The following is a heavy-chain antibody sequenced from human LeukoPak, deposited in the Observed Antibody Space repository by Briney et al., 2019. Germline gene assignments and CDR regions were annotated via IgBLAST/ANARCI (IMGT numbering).Heavy chain of an antibody. CDR1: GGSISSSSYY. CDR2: IYDSGST. J-gene: IGHJ6*03. D-gene: IGHD3-22*01. V-gene: IGHV4-39*07. Sequence: SETLSLTCTVSGGSISSSSYYWGWFRQPPGQGLEWIGSIYDSGSTYYNPSLKSRVTISVDTSKNQFSLKLSSVTAADTAAYYCARGRQEGSIIVVVMTAVSYYLDVWGKGTTVTVS. CDR3: ARGRQEGSIIVVVMTAVSYYLDV.